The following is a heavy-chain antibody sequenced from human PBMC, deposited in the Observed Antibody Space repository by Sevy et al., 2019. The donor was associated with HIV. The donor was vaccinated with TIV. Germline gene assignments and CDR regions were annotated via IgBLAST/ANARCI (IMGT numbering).Heavy chain of an antibody. CDR2: ISYDGSNK. CDR1: GFTFSSYA. CDR3: ARDLEMVRGVIITDNFYYHGMDV. D-gene: IGHD3-10*01. J-gene: IGHJ6*02. Sequence: GGSLRLSCAASGFTFSSYAMHWVRQAPGKGLEWVAVISYDGSNKYYADSVKGRFTISRDNSKNTLYLQMNSLRAEDTAVYYCARDLEMVRGVIITDNFYYHGMDVWGQGTTVTVSS. V-gene: IGHV3-30-3*01.